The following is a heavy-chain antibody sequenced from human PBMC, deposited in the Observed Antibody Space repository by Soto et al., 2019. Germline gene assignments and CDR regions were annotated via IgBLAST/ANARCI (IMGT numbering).Heavy chain of an antibody. J-gene: IGHJ4*02. CDR3: ARRHSSSWYFDY. Sequence: SETLSLTCTVSGGSISSYYWSWIRQPPGKGLEWIGNIYYRGSTNYNPSLKSRVTISVDTSKNQFSLKLSSVPAADTAVYYCARRHSSSWYFDYWGQGTLVTVSS. D-gene: IGHD6-13*01. CDR2: IYYRGST. V-gene: IGHV4-59*08. CDR1: GGSISSYY.